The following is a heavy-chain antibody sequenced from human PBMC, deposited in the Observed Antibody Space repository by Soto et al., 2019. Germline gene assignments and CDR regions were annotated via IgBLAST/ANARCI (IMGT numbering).Heavy chain of an antibody. Sequence: SGPPLVNPPQTLTLTCTFSVFSLSTNSVSVGWIRQPPGKALEWLALIYWNDDKRYSPSLKSMLTITQDTSKNQVFLTLTNMDPVDTAPYYCAHSWYSSSDDYWRQGNLLTVS. V-gene: IGHV2-5*01. CDR3: AHSWYSSSDDY. CDR1: VFSLSTNSVS. CDR2: IYWNDDK. J-gene: IGHJ4*02. D-gene: IGHD6-6*01.